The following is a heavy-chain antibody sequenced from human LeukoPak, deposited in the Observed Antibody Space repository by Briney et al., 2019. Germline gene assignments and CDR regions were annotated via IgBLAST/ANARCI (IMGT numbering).Heavy chain of an antibody. J-gene: IGHJ5*02. CDR1: GYPFSSYY. V-gene: IGHV1-18*01. D-gene: IGHD2-2*02. CDR3: ARDGLSYTNPNNWFDP. CDR2: INAYNGDT. Sequence: VASVKVSCKASGYPFSSYYINWVRQAPGQGLEWMGWINAYNGDTNYAQNFQGRVTMTTDTSTDTAYMELRSLRSDDSAVYYCARDGLSYTNPNNWFDPWGQGTLVTVSS.